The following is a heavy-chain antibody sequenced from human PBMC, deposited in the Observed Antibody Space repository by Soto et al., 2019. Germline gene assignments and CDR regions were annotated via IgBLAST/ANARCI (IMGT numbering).Heavy chain of an antibody. D-gene: IGHD3-9*01. V-gene: IGHV1-18*04. CDR1: GYTFTSYV. J-gene: IGHJ6*02. Sequence: GASVKVSCKASGYTFTSYVISWVRQAPGQGLEWMGWISAYNGNTNYAQKLQGRVTMTTDTSTSTAYMELRSLRSDDTAVYYCARDRRIRDYDILTGYHASYYYYGMDVWGQGTTVTVSS. CDR2: ISAYNGNT. CDR3: ARDRRIRDYDILTGYHASYYYYGMDV.